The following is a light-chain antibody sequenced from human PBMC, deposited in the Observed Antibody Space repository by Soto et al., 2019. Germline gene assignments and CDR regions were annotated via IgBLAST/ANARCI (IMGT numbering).Light chain of an antibody. J-gene: IGKJ2*01. CDR3: QQTFSAPVT. CDR2: AAS. Sequence: DIQMTQSPSSLSASVGDRVTITCRASQSISSYLNWYQQKPGKAPKILIYAASTLQSGVPSRFSVRGSGPDFSLTISSLQPEDFATYYCQQTFSAPVTFGQGTRLEIK. CDR1: QSISSY. V-gene: IGKV1-39*01.